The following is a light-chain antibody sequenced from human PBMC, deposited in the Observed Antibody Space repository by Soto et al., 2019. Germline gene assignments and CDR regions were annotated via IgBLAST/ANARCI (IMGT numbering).Light chain of an antibody. CDR2: MVS. V-gene: IGKV1-5*03. Sequence: DIPMTQSPATLSANVGDRVTITCRASQSVSPWLAWYQQKPGKAPKLLISMVSNLESGVPSKFSGSGSDSGTEFTLTISSLQPDDFATYYCQQYNSFPRTFGQGTKVEV. CDR1: QSVSPW. J-gene: IGKJ1*01. CDR3: QQYNSFPRT.